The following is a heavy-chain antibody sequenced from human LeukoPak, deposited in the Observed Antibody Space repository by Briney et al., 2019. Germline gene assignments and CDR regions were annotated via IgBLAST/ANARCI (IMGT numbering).Heavy chain of an antibody. V-gene: IGHV4-34*01. D-gene: IGHD1-7*01. CDR3: ARISLELRAVDY. Sequence: SETLSLTCAVYGGSFSGYYWSWIRQPPGKGLEWIGEINHSGSTNYNPSLKSRDTISVDTSKNQFSLKLSSVTAADTAVYYCARISLELRAVDYWGQGTLVTVSS. CDR1: GGSFSGYY. CDR2: INHSGST. J-gene: IGHJ4*02.